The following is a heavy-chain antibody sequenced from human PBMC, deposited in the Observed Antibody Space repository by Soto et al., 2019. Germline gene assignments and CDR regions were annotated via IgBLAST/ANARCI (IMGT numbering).Heavy chain of an antibody. D-gene: IGHD2-21*02. J-gene: IGHJ4*02. CDR3: ARPGATFCGGDCYSDY. Sequence: QVQLVQSGAEVKRPGASVKVSCKASGYTFTNFDLNWVRQAPGQGLEWMGWMNPNSGDIGYAHKFQGRVTMTRDTSINTAYMELSSLKSEDTAVYFCARPGATFCGGDCYSDYWGQGTLVIVSS. CDR2: MNPNSGDI. V-gene: IGHV1-8*02. CDR1: GYTFTNFD.